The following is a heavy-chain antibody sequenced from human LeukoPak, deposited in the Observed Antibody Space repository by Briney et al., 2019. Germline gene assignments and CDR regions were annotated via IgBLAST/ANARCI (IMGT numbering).Heavy chain of an antibody. CDR3: ARLIGASAFDY. CDR1: RGSFSNYY. Sequence: PSETLSLTRAVYRGSFSNYYWSWIRQPPGKGLEWIGEINHSGGTNYNPSLKSRVTISEDTSKKQFSLKLGSVTAADTAVYYCARLIGASAFDYWGQGTLVTVSS. J-gene: IGHJ4*02. V-gene: IGHV4-34*01. CDR2: INHSGGT. D-gene: IGHD2-21*01.